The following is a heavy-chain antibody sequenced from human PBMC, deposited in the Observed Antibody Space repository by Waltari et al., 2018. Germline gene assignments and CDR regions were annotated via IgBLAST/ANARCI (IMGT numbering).Heavy chain of an antibody. D-gene: IGHD6-6*01. CDR2: IHHSWST. J-gene: IGHJ5*02. V-gene: IGHV4-38-2*02. CDR1: GYSISSGYY. CDR3: ARDDRQLVGPLYKWFDP. Sequence: QVQLQESGPGLVKPSESLFLTCTVSGYSISSGYYWGWILQPAVQGLEWHGCIHHSWSTDYDPYIKSRVTISVDTSKNKCSLKLSSVTAADTAVYYCARDDRQLVGPLYKWFDPWGQGTLVTVSS.